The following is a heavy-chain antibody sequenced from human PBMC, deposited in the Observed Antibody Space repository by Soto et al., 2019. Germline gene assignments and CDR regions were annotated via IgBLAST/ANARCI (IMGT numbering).Heavy chain of an antibody. CDR1: GGSFSGYY. CDR3: ARVPIARRKLDY. Sequence: SETLSLTCAVYGGSFSGYYWSWIRQPPGKGLEWIGEINHSGSTNYNPSLKSRVTTSVDTSKNQFSLRLSSVTAADTAVYYCARVPIARRKLDYWGQGTLVTVSS. V-gene: IGHV4-34*01. CDR2: INHSGST. J-gene: IGHJ4*02. D-gene: IGHD6-13*01.